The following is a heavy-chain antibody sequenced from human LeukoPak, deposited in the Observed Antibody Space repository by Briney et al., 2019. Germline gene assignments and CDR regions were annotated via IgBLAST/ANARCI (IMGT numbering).Heavy chain of an antibody. V-gene: IGHV4-4*07. J-gene: IGHJ4*02. CDR1: GGSISSYY. D-gene: IGHD3-3*01. CDR2: IHTSGST. Sequence: SETLSLTCTVSGGSISSYYWSWIRQPAGKGLEWIGRIHTSGSTNFNPSLKSRVTISVDTSKNQFSLKLSSVTAADAAVYYCARTGYYDFWSGYYNFDYWGQGTLVTVSS. CDR3: ARTGYYDFWSGYYNFDY.